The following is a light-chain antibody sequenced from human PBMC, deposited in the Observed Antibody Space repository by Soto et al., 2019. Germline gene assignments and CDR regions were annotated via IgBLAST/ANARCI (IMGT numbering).Light chain of an antibody. CDR3: QHYYIYSVA. CDR1: QTISSW. J-gene: IGKJ1*01. V-gene: IGKV1-5*03. Sequence: DIQMTQSPSTLSASVGDRVTITCPASQTISSWLSWYQQKRWKAPKLLIYKASTVKSGVPSRHSGSGCGTQFTLTISSLQPDDFAIYYCQHYYIYSVAFGQGTKVDI. CDR2: KAS.